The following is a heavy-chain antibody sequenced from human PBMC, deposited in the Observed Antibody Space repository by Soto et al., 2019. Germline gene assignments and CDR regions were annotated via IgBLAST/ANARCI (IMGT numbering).Heavy chain of an antibody. CDR1: GGTFSSYA. V-gene: IGHV1-69*01. Sequence: QVQLVQSGAEVKKPGSSVKVSCKASGGTFSSYAISWVRQAPGQGLEWMGGIIPIFGTANYAQKFQGRVTITADESTSRAYMEMSSLRSEETAVYYCARDGVLSYYSDDYYYGMDVWGQGTTVTVSS. J-gene: IGHJ6*02. D-gene: IGHD3-10*01. CDR2: IIPIFGTA. CDR3: ARDGVLSYYSDDYYYGMDV.